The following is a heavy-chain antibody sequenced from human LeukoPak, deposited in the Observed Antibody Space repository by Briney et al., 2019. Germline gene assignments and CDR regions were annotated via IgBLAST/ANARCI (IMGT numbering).Heavy chain of an antibody. V-gene: IGHV4-59*12. CDR2: IYYSGST. Sequence: SETLSLTCTVSGGSISSYYWSWIRQPPGKGLEWVGYIYYSGSTNYNPSLKSRVTISVDTSKNQFSLKLSSVTAADTAVYYCASLARGSLFDYWGQGTLVTVSS. J-gene: IGHJ4*02. D-gene: IGHD1-26*01. CDR1: GGSISSYY. CDR3: ASLARGSLFDY.